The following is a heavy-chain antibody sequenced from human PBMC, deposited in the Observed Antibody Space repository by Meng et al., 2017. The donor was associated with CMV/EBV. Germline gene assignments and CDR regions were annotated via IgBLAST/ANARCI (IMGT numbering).Heavy chain of an antibody. CDR3: ARGIGYCSSTSCDRYAFDI. Sequence: GESLKISCAASGFTFSSYWMSWVRQAPGKGLEWVANIKQDGSEKYYVDSVKGRFTISRDNAKNSLYLQMNSLRAEDMAVYYCARGIGYCSSTSCDRYAFDIWGQGTMVTVSS. D-gene: IGHD2-2*01. V-gene: IGHV3-7*01. J-gene: IGHJ3*02. CDR1: GFTFSSYW. CDR2: IKQDGSEK.